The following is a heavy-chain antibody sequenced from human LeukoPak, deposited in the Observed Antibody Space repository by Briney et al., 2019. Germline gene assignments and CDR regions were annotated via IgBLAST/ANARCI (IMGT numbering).Heavy chain of an antibody. Sequence: SVTVSCTASVGTFITYAISWVRQAPGQGLEWRGGIIPVFGTANYAQKFQGRVTITADESTSTAYMEVSSLRSEDTAVYYCARDRVVGLGIDNAFDIWGHGTMVTVSS. CDR3: ARDRVVGLGIDNAFDI. J-gene: IGHJ3*02. D-gene: IGHD2-15*01. V-gene: IGHV1-69*13. CDR1: VGTFITYA. CDR2: IIPVFGTA.